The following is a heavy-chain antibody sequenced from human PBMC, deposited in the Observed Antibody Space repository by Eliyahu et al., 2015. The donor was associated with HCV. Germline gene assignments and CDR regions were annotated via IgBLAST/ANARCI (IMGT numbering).Heavy chain of an antibody. Sequence: QVHLVESGGGLVKPGGSLRLSCAASGFTFSXFXMSWIRXAPGKGLEWXSQISSSGNSVAHYADXVXGRFIISRXTAKDSLYLQMNNLRDDDTAIYYCARGQWDFGDDINAAPEYWGQGTQVTVSS. D-gene: IGHD3-10*01. J-gene: IGHJ4*02. CDR3: ARGQWDFGDDINAAPEY. V-gene: IGHV3-11*01. CDR1: GFTFSXFX. CDR2: ISSSGNSVA.